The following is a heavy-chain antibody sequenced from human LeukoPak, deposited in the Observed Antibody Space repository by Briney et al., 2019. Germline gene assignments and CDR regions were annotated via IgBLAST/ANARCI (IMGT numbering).Heavy chain of an antibody. Sequence: SETLSLTCTVSGGSISSYDWSWIRQPPGKGLEWIGYIYYSGSTNYNPSLKSRLTISVDTSKNQFSLKLSSVTAADTAVYYCAREAVAGASFDLWGRGTLVTVSS. CDR2: IYYSGST. V-gene: IGHV4-59*08. CDR1: GGSISSYD. CDR3: AREAVAGASFDL. J-gene: IGHJ2*01. D-gene: IGHD6-19*01.